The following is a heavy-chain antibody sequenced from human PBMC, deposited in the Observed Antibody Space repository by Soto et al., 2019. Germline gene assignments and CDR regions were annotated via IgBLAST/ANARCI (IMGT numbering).Heavy chain of an antibody. CDR3: ARVKAAAAPYYYYGMDV. CDR1: GYTFTSYA. J-gene: IGHJ6*02. Sequence: ASVKVSCKASGYTFTSYAMHWVRQAPGQRLEWMGWINAGNGNTKYSQKFQGRVTITRDTSASTAYMELSSPRSEDTAVYYCARVKAAAAPYYYYGMDVWGQGTTVTVSS. V-gene: IGHV1-3*01. CDR2: INAGNGNT. D-gene: IGHD6-13*01.